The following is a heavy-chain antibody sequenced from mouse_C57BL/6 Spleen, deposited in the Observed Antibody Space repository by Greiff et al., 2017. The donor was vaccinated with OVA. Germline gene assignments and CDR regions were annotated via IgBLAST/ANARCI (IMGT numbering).Heavy chain of an antibody. Sequence: DVMLVESGGGLVKPGGSLKLSCAASGFTFSSYAMSWVRQTPEKRLEWVATISDGGSYTYYPDNVKGRFTISRDNAKNNLYLQMSHLKSEDTAMYYCARAITTVVALYWYFDVWGTGTTVTVSS. CDR3: ARAITTVVALYWYFDV. V-gene: IGHV5-4*03. J-gene: IGHJ1*03. CDR2: ISDGGSYT. D-gene: IGHD1-1*01. CDR1: GFTFSSYA.